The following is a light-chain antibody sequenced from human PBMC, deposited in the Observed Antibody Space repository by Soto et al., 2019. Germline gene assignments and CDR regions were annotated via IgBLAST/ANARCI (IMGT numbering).Light chain of an antibody. CDR3: QQYKSLYA. Sequence: IQMTQSPSTLSVSVGDRVTITCRASQSINRFLAWYQQKPGKAPKVLIYGASTLESGVPSRFSGSGSGTEFTLTISSLQPDDFATYYCQQYKSLYAFGQGTKLEIK. CDR1: QSINRF. J-gene: IGKJ2*01. V-gene: IGKV1-5*01. CDR2: GAS.